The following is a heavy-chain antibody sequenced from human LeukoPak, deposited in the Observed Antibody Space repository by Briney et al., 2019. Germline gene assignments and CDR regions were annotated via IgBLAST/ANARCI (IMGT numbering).Heavy chain of an antibody. CDR3: AKWGGYSSGWYSFRGAFDI. D-gene: IGHD6-19*01. CDR1: GFTFSSYG. V-gene: IGHV3-30*02. Sequence: GGSLRLSCAASGFTFSSYGMHWVRQAPGKGLEWVAFIRYDGSNKYYADSVKGRFTISRDNSKNTLYLQMNSLRAKDTAVYYCAKWGGYSSGWYSFRGAFDIWGQGTMVTVSS. J-gene: IGHJ3*02. CDR2: IRYDGSNK.